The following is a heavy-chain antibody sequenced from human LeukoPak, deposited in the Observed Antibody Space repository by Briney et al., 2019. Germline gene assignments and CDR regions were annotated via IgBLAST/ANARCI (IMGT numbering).Heavy chain of an antibody. CDR3: ARQLYCGGDCSNWFDP. CDR2: IYYSGST. J-gene: IGHJ5*02. Sequence: SETLSLTCTVSGGSISSYCWSWIRQPPGKGLEWFGYIYYSGSTNYNPSLKSRVTISVDTSKNQFSLKLSSVTAADTAVYYCARQLYCGGDCSNWFDPWGQGTLVTVSS. D-gene: IGHD2-21*02. V-gene: IGHV4-59*08. CDR1: GGSISSYC.